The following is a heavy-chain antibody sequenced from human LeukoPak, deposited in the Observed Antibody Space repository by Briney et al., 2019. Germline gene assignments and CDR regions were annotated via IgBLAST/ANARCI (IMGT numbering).Heavy chain of an antibody. D-gene: IGHD6-13*01. J-gene: IGHJ4*02. V-gene: IGHV4-4*07. CDR2: ISSSGST. CDR1: GGSISNYY. CDR3: ARDRSSWPNFDY. Sequence: SETLSLTCTVSGGSISNYYWSWIRQPAGKGLDWIGRISSSGSTNYNPSLNSRVTMSVDTSKNQFSLRLSSVTAADTAVYYCARDRSSWPNFDYWGQGALVTVSS.